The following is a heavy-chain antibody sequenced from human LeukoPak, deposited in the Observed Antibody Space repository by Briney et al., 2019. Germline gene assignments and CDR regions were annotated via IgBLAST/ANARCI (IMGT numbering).Heavy chain of an antibody. CDR2: IYHSGST. CDR1: AYLMNSGCH. Sequence: PSDTLFICCAFSAYLMNSGCHRCRIRQPPGKVLESIGSIYHSGSTYYIPSLKSRVTISVDTSKNQFSLKLSSVTAADTAVYYCARVGVYYYDFWSPSGVWGKGTTVTVSS. V-gene: IGHV4-38-2*01. CDR3: ARVGVYYYDFWSPSGV. J-gene: IGHJ6*04. D-gene: IGHD3-3*01.